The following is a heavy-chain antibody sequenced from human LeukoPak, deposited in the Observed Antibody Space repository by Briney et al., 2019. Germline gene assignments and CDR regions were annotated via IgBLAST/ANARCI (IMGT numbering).Heavy chain of an antibody. V-gene: IGHV4-59*01. J-gene: IGHJ6*03. CDR2: IYYSGST. D-gene: IGHD3-3*01. CDR3: ARVAYDFPYYYYYYYMDV. CDR1: GGSISSYY. Sequence: SETLSLTCTVSGGSISSYYWSWIRQPPGKGLEWIGYIYYSGSTNYNPSLKSRVTISVDTSKNQFSLKLSSVTAADTAVYYCARVAYDFPYYYYYYYMDVWGKGTTVTVSS.